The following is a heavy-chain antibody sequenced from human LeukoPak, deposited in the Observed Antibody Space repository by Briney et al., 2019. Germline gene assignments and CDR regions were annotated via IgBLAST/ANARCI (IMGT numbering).Heavy chain of an antibody. CDR3: ARWMGLLGRIVGATTPFDY. J-gene: IGHJ4*02. CDR2: ISAYNGNA. V-gene: IGHV1-18*04. Sequence: ASVKLSCKASGSAFTINGISWRRQAPGQGLEWTGWISAYNGNANTEQKLPGRVPMTTDTYTSTAYMELRSLRSDDTGVYYCARWMGLLGRIVGATTPFDYWGQGTLVTVSS. CDR1: GSAFTING. D-gene: IGHD1-26*01.